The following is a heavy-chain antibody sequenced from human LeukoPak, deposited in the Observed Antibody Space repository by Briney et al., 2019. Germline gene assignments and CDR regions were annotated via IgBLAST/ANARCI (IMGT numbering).Heavy chain of an antibody. CDR1: GNSISSNYW. D-gene: IGHD2-21*02. J-gene: IGHJ5*02. V-gene: IGHV4-4*02. Sequence: SETLSLTCVVSGNSISSNYWWSWVRQPPGKGLEWIGEIFHDGSTNYNPSLESRLSMSVDKSKNQFSLNLISVTAADTAVYYCARGGDTPFDPWGQGTLITVSS. CDR2: IFHDGST. CDR3: ARGGDTPFDP.